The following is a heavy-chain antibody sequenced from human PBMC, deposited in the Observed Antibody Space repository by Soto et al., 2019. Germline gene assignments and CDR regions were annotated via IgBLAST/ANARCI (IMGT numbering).Heavy chain of an antibody. J-gene: IGHJ4*02. CDR3: ANLDWSQLPNNFDY. CDR1: EFTFSHYW. CDR2: IKRDGTMK. D-gene: IGHD1-1*01. V-gene: IGHV3-7*03. Sequence: GGSLRLSCVASEFTFSHYWMSWVRQVPGKGLEWVAIIKRDGTMKWYVDSVKGRFTISRDNAKNSVYLQMNSLRAEDTAVYYCANLDWSQLPNNFDYWGQGTLVTVSS.